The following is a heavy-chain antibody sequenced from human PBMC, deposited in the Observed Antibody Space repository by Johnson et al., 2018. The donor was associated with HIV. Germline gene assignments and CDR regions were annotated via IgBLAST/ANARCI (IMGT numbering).Heavy chain of an antibody. V-gene: IGHV3-66*01. CDR1: GFTVSGNY. CDR2: IYSGGST. J-gene: IGHJ3*02. CDR3: ASVRRGALDI. Sequence: VQLVESGGGVVRPGGSLRLSCAASGFTVSGNYMSWVRQAPGKGLEWVSVIYSGGSTQYADFVKGRFSISRDTSKNTVYLQMNSLRVEDTALYYCASVRRGALDIWGQGTMVTVSS. D-gene: IGHD3-10*02.